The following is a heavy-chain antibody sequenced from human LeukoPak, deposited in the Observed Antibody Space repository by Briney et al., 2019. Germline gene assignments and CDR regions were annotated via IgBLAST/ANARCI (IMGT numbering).Heavy chain of an antibody. V-gene: IGHV4-39*01. J-gene: IGHJ1*01. CDR1: GDSVSRSDSY. CDR3: ARRRYYDGSGYLE. Sequence: SETLSLTCSVSGDSVSRSDSYWDWIRQPPGKGLEWIGTIYYSGRTYYSPSLKRRVTMSVDPSNNQFSLNLRSVTAADTALYDCARRRYYDGSGYLEWGQGTLLSVSS. D-gene: IGHD3-22*01. CDR2: IYYSGRT.